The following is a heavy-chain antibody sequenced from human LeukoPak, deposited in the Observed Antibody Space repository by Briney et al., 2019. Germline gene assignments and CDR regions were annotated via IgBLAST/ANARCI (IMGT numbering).Heavy chain of an antibody. J-gene: IGHJ6*03. Sequence: GGSLRLSCAASGFTFSSYWMSWVRQAPGKELEWVAYIKQDGSEKYYVDSEKGRFTISRDNSKNTLYLQMNSLRAEDTAVYYCAKDPLELRTPYYMDVWGKGTTVTVSS. CDR3: AKDPLELRTPYYMDV. CDR2: IKQDGSEK. CDR1: GFTFSSYW. V-gene: IGHV3-7*03. D-gene: IGHD1-7*01.